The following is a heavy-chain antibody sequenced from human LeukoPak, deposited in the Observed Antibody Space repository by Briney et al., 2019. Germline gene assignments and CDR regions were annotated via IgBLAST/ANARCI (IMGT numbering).Heavy chain of an antibody. Sequence: ASVKVSCKASGYTFTDYCVPWVRQAPGQGLEWMGWIIPSSGGANYAQNFQGRVTMTRDTSIATAYMELSRLRSDDTAVYYCARDENPYYYYGMDVWGQGTTVTVSS. CDR1: GYTFTDYC. V-gene: IGHV1-2*02. CDR3: ARDENPYYYYGMDV. J-gene: IGHJ6*02. CDR2: IIPSSGGA.